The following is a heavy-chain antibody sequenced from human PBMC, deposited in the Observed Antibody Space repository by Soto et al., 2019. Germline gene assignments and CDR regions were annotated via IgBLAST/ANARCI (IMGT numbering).Heavy chain of an antibody. CDR2: ISSSSSTI. D-gene: IGHD4-17*01. J-gene: IGHJ4*02. CDR1: GFTFSSYS. CDR3: ASFVGDYETYYFDY. V-gene: IGHV3-48*01. Sequence: GGSLRLSCAASGFTFSSYSMNWVRQAPGKGLEWVSYISSSSSTIYYADSVKGRFTISRDNAKNSLYLQMNSLRAEDTAVYYCASFVGDYETYYFDYWGQGTLVTVSS.